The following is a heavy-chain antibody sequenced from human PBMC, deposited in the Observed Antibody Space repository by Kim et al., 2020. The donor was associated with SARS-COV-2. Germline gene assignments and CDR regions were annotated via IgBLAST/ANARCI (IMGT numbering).Heavy chain of an antibody. V-gene: IGHV3-72*01. J-gene: IGHJ6*02. D-gene: IGHD3-22*01. CDR2: TRNKANSYTT. CDR1: GFTFSDHY. CDR3: ARSRDSSGYYYNYYYGMDV. Sequence: RGSLRLSCAASGFTFSDHYMDWVRQAPGKGLEWVGRTRNKANSYTTEYAASVKGRFTISRDDSKNSLYLQMNSLKTEDTAVYYCARSRDSSGYYYNYYYGMDVWGQGTTVTVSS.